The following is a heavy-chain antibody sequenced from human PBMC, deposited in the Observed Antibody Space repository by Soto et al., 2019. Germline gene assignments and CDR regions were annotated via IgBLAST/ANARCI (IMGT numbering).Heavy chain of an antibody. CDR3: ARGGAGCSGGSCYQPHYYYYGMDV. Sequence: SVKVSCKASGGTFSSYAISWVRQAPGQGLEWMGGIIPIFGTANYAQKFQGRVTITVDESTSTAYMELSSLRSEDTAVYYCARGGAGCSGGSCYQPHYYYYGMDVWGQGTTVTVSS. CDR2: IIPIFGTA. D-gene: IGHD2-15*01. V-gene: IGHV1-69*13. CDR1: GGTFSSYA. J-gene: IGHJ6*02.